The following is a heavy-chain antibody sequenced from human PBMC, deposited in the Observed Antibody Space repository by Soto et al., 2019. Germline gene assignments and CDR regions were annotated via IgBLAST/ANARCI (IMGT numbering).Heavy chain of an antibody. CDR2: IIGNGGVI. J-gene: IGHJ4*02. CDR1: GFTFSTYA. Sequence: EVQLLESGGGLVQPGGSLRLSCAASGFTFSTYAMSWVRQAPGKGLEWVSGIIGNGGVISYGDSVKGRFTISRDNSNNMLYLQMHSLRVEDTAVYYGAKDRQPDGLWPFDHWGQGTLVTVSS. CDR3: AKDRQPDGLWPFDH. V-gene: IGHV3-23*01. D-gene: IGHD3-16*01.